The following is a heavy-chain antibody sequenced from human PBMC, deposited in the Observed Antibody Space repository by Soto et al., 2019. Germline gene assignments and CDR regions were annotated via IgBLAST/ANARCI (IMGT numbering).Heavy chain of an antibody. V-gene: IGHV1-8*01. CDR1: GYSFTSLD. CDR2: MQPSTGRT. D-gene: IGHD1-26*01. CDR3: ARGVSAGVDY. J-gene: IGHJ4*02. Sequence: QVQLVQSGAEVREPGASVKVSCKASGYSFTSLDINWVRQTAGQGLEWMGWMQPSTGRTGYAQKFQGRGTMTRDTSIHTAYMELTTLTSDDTAFYYCARGVSAGVDYWGQGTLVTVSS.